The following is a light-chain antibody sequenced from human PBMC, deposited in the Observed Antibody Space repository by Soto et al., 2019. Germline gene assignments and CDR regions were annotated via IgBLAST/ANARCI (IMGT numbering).Light chain of an antibody. J-gene: IGKJ4*01. CDR1: QSVGSN. CDR2: GAS. CDR3: QQYGSSCT. V-gene: IGKV3-20*01. Sequence: EIVMTQSPATLSVSPGERATLSCRASQSVGSNLAWYQQKPGQAPRLLIFGASTRATGIPDRFSGSGSGTDFTLTISRLEPEDFAVYYCQQYGSSCTFGGGTKVDI.